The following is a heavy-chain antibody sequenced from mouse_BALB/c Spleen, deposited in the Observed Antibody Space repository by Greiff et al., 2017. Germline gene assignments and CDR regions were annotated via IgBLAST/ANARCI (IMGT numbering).Heavy chain of an antibody. J-gene: IGHJ3*01. V-gene: IGHV1-14*01. CDR1: GYTFTSYV. CDR2: INPYNDGT. CDR3: ARYDYDGPLFAY. D-gene: IGHD2-4*01. Sequence: VHVKQSGPELVKPGASVKMSCKASGYTFTSYVMHWVKQKPGQGLEWIGYINPYNDGTKYNEKFKGKATLTSDKSSSTAYMELSSLTSEDSAVYYCARYDYDGPLFAYWGQGTLVTVSP.